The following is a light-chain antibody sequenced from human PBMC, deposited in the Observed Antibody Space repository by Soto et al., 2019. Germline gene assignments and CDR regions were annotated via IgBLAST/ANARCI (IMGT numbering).Light chain of an antibody. Sequence: VLTQSPATLSLSPGERATLSCRASQTVSSSYLAWYHHKPGQAPRLLIYGASSRPTGVPSRFVGSGSGTDFTLTISRLDPEDFAGYYCQQDGSSPTFGPGTTIDVK. CDR3: QQDGSSPT. CDR1: QTVSSSY. CDR2: GAS. V-gene: IGKV3-20*01. J-gene: IGKJ3*01.